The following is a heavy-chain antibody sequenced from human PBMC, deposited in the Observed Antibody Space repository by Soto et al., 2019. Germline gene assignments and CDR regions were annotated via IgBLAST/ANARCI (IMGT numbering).Heavy chain of an antibody. V-gene: IGHV3-23*01. CDR1: GFTFSSYA. D-gene: IGHD4-17*01. Sequence: GGSLGLSCAASGFTFSSYAMSWVRQAPGKGLEWVSAISGSGGSTYYADSVKGRFTISRDNSKNTLYLQMSSLRAEDTAVYYCAKGNTVTTPPEFDPWGQGTLVTVSS. CDR3: AKGNTVTTPPEFDP. J-gene: IGHJ5*02. CDR2: ISGSGGST.